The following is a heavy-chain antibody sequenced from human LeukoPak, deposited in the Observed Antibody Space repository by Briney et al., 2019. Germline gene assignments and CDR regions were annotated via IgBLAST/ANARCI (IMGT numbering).Heavy chain of an antibody. V-gene: IGHV3-30*03. Sequence: PGGSLRLSCAASGFTFSSYAMHWVRQAPGKGLEWVAVILVDGSIKQYADSVKGRFTISRDNSKTTLYLQINSLRAEDTAVYYCATLSGDSHGYDYWGLGTLVTVPS. CDR3: ATLSGDSHGYDY. D-gene: IGHD5-18*01. CDR1: GFTFSSYA. CDR2: ILVDGSIK. J-gene: IGHJ4*02.